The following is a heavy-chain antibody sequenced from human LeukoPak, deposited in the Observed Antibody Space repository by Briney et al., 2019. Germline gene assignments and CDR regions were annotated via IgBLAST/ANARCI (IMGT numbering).Heavy chain of an antibody. CDR3: AKEGSYYDILTGYYKDFDY. Sequence: GGSLRLSCAASGFTFSNYAMCWVRQAPGKGLEWVSHISGSGGSTYYADSVKGRFTISRDNSKNTLYLQMNSLRAEDTAVYYCAKEGSYYDILTGYYKDFDYWGQGTLVTVSS. V-gene: IGHV3-23*01. CDR2: ISGSGGST. D-gene: IGHD3-9*01. CDR1: GFTFSNYA. J-gene: IGHJ4*02.